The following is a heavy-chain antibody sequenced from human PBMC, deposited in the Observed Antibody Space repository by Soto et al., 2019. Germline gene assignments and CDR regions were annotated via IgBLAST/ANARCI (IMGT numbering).Heavy chain of an antibody. CDR1: GGYINSLY. J-gene: IGHJ4*02. Sequence: LSLTCTVSGGYINSLYWSWIRQPAGKGLEWIGRIYTSGSTNYNPSLKSRVTMSLDTSKNQVSLNLNSVTAADTAVYYCARDTGFGGPAGNYYFDFWGQGNMVTVSS. CDR2: IYTSGST. V-gene: IGHV4-4*07. D-gene: IGHD5-12*01. CDR3: ARDTGFGGPAGNYYFDF.